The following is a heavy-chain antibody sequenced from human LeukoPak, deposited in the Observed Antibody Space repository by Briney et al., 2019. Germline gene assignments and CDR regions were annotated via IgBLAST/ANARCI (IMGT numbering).Heavy chain of an antibody. V-gene: IGHV3-53*01. CDR3: ARGGGGGNPFDY. J-gene: IGHJ4*02. Sequence: GGSLRLSCAVSGFTVSTNYMTWVRQAPGKGLEWVSVIYSGGDTYYADSMKGRITVSRDNSKNTLYLQMNSLRAEDTAVYYCARGGGGGNPFDYWGQGTLVTVSS. CDR1: GFTVSTNY. D-gene: IGHD1-14*01. CDR2: IYSGGDT.